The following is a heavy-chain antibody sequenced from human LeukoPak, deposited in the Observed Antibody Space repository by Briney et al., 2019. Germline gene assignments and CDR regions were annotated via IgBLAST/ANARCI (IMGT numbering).Heavy chain of an antibody. V-gene: IGHV1-8*01. CDR3: ARGIGSTTVTTLEYYFDY. J-gene: IGHJ4*02. D-gene: IGHD4-17*01. CDR1: GYTFTNYD. CDR2: MNPNSGNT. Sequence: ASVKVSCKASGYTFTNYDINWVRQATGQGLEWMRWMNPNSGNTGYAQKFQGRVSMTRNTSISTAYMELSSLRSEDTAVYYCARGIGSTTVTTLEYYFDYWGQGTLVTVSS.